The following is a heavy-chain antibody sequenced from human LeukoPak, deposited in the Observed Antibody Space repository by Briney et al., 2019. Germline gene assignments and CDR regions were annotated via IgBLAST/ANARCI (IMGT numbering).Heavy chain of an antibody. D-gene: IGHD6-13*01. V-gene: IGHV4-4*07. CDR2: IYTSGST. J-gene: IGHJ6*03. CDR1: GGSISRYD. CDR3: ARDAYSSSWYGVGAPGDYYYYYMDV. Sequence: PSETLSLTCIVSGGSISRYDWSWIRQPAGKGLEWIGRIYTSGSTNYNPSLKSRVTMSVDTSKNQFSLKLSSVTAADTAVYYCARDAYSSSWYGVGAPGDYYYYYMDVWGKGTTVTVSS.